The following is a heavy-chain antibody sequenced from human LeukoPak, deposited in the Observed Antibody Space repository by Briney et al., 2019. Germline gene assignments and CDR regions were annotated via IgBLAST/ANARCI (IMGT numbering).Heavy chain of an antibody. D-gene: IGHD6-19*01. CDR2: ISAYNGNT. CDR1: GYTFTSYG. V-gene: IGHV1-18*04. CDR3: ARDRLAVAGTELDY. J-gene: IGHJ4*02. Sequence: GASVKVSCKASGYTFTSYGISWVRQAPGQGLEWMGWISAYNGNTNYAQKLQGRVTMTTDTSTSTAYMELRSLRSEDTAVYYCARDRLAVAGTELDYWGQGTLVTVSS.